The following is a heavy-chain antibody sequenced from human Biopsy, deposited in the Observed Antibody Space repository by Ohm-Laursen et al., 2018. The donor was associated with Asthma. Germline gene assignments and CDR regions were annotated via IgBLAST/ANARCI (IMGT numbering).Heavy chain of an antibody. CDR3: ANIGGDAFDI. CDR2: INDDGTST. J-gene: IGHJ3*02. D-gene: IGHD3-16*02. Sequence: LRLSCSAFGFTFRRYWMHWVRQAPGKGLVWVSRINDDGTSTTYADSVTGRFTISRDNAKNMLYLQMKSLRAEDTAVYYCANIGGDAFDIWGQGTMVTVSS. V-gene: IGHV3-74*01. CDR1: GFTFRRYW.